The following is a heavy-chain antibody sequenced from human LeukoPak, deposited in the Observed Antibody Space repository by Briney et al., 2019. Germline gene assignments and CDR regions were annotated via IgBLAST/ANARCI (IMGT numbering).Heavy chain of an antibody. V-gene: IGHV1-46*01. CDR2: INPSGGST. Sequence: ASVKVSCKASGYTFTSYYMHWVRQAPGQGLEWMGIINPSGGSTSYSQKFQGRVTMTRDTSTSTVYMELSSLRSEDTAVYYCAKQGIAAPALDYWGQGTLVTVSS. D-gene: IGHD6-13*01. CDR1: GYTFTSYY. J-gene: IGHJ4*02. CDR3: AKQGIAAPALDY.